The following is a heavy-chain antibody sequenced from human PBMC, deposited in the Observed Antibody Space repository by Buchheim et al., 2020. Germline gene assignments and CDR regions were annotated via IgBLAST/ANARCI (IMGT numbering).Heavy chain of an antibody. J-gene: IGHJ4*02. V-gene: IGHV3-21*02. D-gene: IGHD3-22*01. CDR3: ARDYYDSSGPRGPDY. Sequence: EVQLVESGGGLVKPGGSLRLSCAASGFTFSTYRMNWVRQAPGKGLELVSSISSGSSYIDYADSVKGRVTISRDNAKNSLYLQMNSLTADDTAVYYCARDYYDSSGPRGPDYWGQGTL. CDR2: ISSGSSYI. CDR1: GFTFSTYR.